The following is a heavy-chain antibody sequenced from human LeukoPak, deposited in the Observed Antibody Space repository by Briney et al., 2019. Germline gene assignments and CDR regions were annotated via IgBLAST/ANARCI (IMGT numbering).Heavy chain of an antibody. CDR3: VSSIMITFGGVIANDY. D-gene: IGHD3-16*02. Sequence: GGSLRLSCSASGFTFSGYAMHWVRQAPGKGLEYVSAISSNGGSTYYADSVKGRFTISRDNSKNTLYLQMSSLRAEDTAVYYCVSSIMITFGGVIANDYWGQGTLVTVSS. V-gene: IGHV3-64D*09. CDR1: GFTFSGYA. CDR2: ISSNGGST. J-gene: IGHJ4*02.